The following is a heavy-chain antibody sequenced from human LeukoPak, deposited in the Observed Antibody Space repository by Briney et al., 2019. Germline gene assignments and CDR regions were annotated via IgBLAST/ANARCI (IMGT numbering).Heavy chain of an antibody. CDR2: ISWNSGSI. V-gene: IGHV3-9*03. J-gene: IGHJ3*02. Sequence: GGSLRLSCAASGFTFSSYAMHWVRQAPGKGLEWVSGISWNSGSIGYADSVKGRFTISRDNAKNSLYLQMNSLRAEDMALYYCEKAVTGTSAAFDIWGQGKMVTVSS. D-gene: IGHD1/OR15-1a*01. CDR1: GFTFSSYA. CDR3: EKAVTGTSAAFDI.